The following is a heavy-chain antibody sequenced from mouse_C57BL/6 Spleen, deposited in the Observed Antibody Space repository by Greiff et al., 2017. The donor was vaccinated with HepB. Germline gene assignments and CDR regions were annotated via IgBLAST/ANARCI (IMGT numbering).Heavy chain of an antibody. CDR3: VRRNYAMDY. Sequence: VKLQESGPELVKPGASVKISCKASGYAFSSSWMNWVKQRPGKGLEWIGRIYPGDGDTNYNGKFKGKATLTADKSSSTAYMQLSSLTSEDSAVYFCVRRNYAMDYWGQGTSVTVSS. J-gene: IGHJ4*01. CDR1: GYAFSSSW. V-gene: IGHV1-82*01. CDR2: IYPGDGDT.